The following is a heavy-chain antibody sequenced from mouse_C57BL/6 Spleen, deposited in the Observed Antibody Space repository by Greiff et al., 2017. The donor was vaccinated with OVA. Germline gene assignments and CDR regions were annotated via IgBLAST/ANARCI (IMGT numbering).Heavy chain of an antibody. Sequence: QVQLKESGAELVRPGASVTLSCKASGYTFTDYEMHWVKQTPVHGLEWIGAIDPETGGTAYNQKFKGKAILTADKSSSTAYMELRSLTSEDSAVYYCTRDGYYPFAYWGQGTLVTVSA. D-gene: IGHD2-3*01. CDR3: TRDGYYPFAY. CDR2: IDPETGGT. J-gene: IGHJ3*01. CDR1: GYTFTDYE. V-gene: IGHV1-15*01.